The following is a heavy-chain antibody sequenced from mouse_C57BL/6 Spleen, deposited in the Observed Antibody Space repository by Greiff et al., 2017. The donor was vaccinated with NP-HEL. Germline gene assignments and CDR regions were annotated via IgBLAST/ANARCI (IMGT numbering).Heavy chain of an antibody. D-gene: IGHD1-1*01. CDR3: ALITTVDMDY. CDR2: IYPGSGNT. CDR1: GYSFTSYY. J-gene: IGHJ4*01. Sequence: VQLQQSGPELVKPGASVKISCKASGYSFTSYYIHWVKQRPGQGLEWIGWIYPGSGNTKYNEKFKGKATLTADTSSSTAYMQLSSLTSEDSAVYYCALITTVDMDYWGQGTSVTVSS. V-gene: IGHV1-66*01.